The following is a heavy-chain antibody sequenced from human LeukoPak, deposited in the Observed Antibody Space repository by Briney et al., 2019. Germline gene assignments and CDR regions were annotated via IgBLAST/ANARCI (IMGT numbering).Heavy chain of an antibody. Sequence: ASVKVSCKASGYTFTSYDINWARQATGQGLEWMGWMNPNSGNTGYAQKFQGRVTMTRNTSISTAYMELSSLRSEDTAVYYCARGRDYGSGSYYDYWGQGTLVTVSS. CDR3: ARGRDYGSGSYYDY. D-gene: IGHD3-10*01. J-gene: IGHJ4*02. CDR2: MNPNSGNT. CDR1: GYTFTSYD. V-gene: IGHV1-8*01.